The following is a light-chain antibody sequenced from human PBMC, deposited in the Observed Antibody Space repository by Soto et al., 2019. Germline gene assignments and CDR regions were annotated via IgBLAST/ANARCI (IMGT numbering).Light chain of an antibody. J-gene: IGKJ3*01. CDR2: DAS. CDR3: QQRGNGAPS. Sequence: EIVLTQSPATLSLSPGERATLSCRASQSIGSFLAWYQQKPGQPPRLLIYDASNRATGIPGSFSGSASGTDFTLNIIIREPEDCALYCCQQRGNGAPSFGPGTKVNIK. CDR1: QSIGSF. V-gene: IGKV3-11*01.